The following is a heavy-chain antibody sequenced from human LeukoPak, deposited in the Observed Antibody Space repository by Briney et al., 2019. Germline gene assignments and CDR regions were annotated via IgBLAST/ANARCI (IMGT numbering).Heavy chain of an antibody. CDR2: IYYSGST. J-gene: IGHJ5*02. CDR3: ARGQTYFGESPGWFDP. CDR1: GGSISSGDYY. D-gene: IGHD3-10*01. Sequence: SQTLSLTCTVSGGSISSGDYYWSWIRQPPGKGLECIGYIYYSGSTYYNPSLKSRVIISVDTPKNQFSLKLSSVTAADTAVFYCARGQTYFGESPGWFDPWGQGTLVTVSS. V-gene: IGHV4-30-4*01.